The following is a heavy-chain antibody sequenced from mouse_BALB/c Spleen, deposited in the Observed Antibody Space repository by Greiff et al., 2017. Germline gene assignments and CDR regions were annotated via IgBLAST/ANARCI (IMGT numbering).Heavy chain of an antibody. Sequence: VKLVESGPGLVAPSQSLSITCTVSGFSLTSYGVHWVRQPPGKGLEWLGVIWAGGSTNYNSALMSRLSISKDNSKSQVFLKMNSLQTDDTAMYYCAREGDYDEGGLYYAMDYWGQGTSVTVSS. V-gene: IGHV2-9*02. CDR1: GFSLTSYG. D-gene: IGHD2-4*01. J-gene: IGHJ4*01. CDR3: AREGDYDEGGLYYAMDY. CDR2: IWAGGST.